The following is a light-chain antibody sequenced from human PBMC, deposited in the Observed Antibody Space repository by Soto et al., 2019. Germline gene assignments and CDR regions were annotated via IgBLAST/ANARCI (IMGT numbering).Light chain of an antibody. V-gene: IGLV2-8*01. CDR2: EVT. Sequence: QSALTQPPSASGSPGQSVTISCTGTSSDVGGYNYVSWYQHHPGKVPKLLIYEVTKRPSGVPDRFSASKSGNTASLTVSGLQAEDEADYYCSSYGGSNNLVFGGGTKLTVL. J-gene: IGLJ2*01. CDR1: SSDVGGYNY. CDR3: SSYGGSNNLV.